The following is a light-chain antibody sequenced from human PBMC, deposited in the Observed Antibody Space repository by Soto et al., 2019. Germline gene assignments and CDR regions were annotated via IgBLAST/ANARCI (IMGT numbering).Light chain of an antibody. CDR3: QQSYSAHPYP. V-gene: IGKV1-39*01. J-gene: IGKJ2*01. CDR1: QTISGY. Sequence: DIQMTQSPSSLSASVGDRVTITCRASQTISGYLNWYQQKPGKAPKLLIFAASSLQSGVPLRFSGSGSRSDFPLTINNRQPEDVATYFCQQSYSAHPYPFGAGTKLQI. CDR2: AAS.